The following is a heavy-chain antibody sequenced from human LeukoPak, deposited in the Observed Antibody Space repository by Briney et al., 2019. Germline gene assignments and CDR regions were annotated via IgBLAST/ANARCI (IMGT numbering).Heavy chain of an antibody. CDR1: GFTFDDYA. CDR3: AKIIGGSGSPGAFDI. D-gene: IGHD3-10*01. CDR2: ISWNSGSI. Sequence: PGRSLRLSCAASGFTFDDYAMHWVRQAPGKGLEWVSGISWNSGSIGYADSVKGRFTISRDNAKNSLYLQMNSLRAEDTALYYCAKIIGGSGSPGAFDIWGQGTMVTVSS. V-gene: IGHV3-9*01. J-gene: IGHJ3*02.